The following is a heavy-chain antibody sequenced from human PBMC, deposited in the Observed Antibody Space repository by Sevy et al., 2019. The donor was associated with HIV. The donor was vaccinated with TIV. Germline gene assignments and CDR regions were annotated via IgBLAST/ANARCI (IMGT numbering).Heavy chain of an antibody. CDR1: GFTFGDYA. V-gene: IGHV3-49*03. J-gene: IGHJ6*02. D-gene: IGHD2-15*01. CDR3: TRELDIVHYGMDV. Sequence: GGSLRLSCTASGFTFGDYAMSWFRQAPGKGLEWVGFIRSKAYGGTTEYAASVKGRFTISRDDSKSIAYLQMNSLKTEDTAVYYCTRELDIVHYGMDVWGQWTTVTVSS. CDR2: IRSKAYGGTT.